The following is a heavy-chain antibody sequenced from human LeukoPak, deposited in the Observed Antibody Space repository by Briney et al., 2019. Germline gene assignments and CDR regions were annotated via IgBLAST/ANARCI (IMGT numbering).Heavy chain of an antibody. CDR3: ARVTGYVMEDYFDY. CDR2: IYTSGST. V-gene: IGHV4-4*07. J-gene: IGHJ4*02. CDR1: GGSISSYS. D-gene: IGHD6-13*01. Sequence: SETLSLTCTVSGGSISSYSWSWIRQPAGKGLEWIGRIYTSGSTNYNPSLKRRVTMSVDTSKNHFSLKLSSVTAADTAVYYCARVTGYVMEDYFDYWGQGTLVTVSS.